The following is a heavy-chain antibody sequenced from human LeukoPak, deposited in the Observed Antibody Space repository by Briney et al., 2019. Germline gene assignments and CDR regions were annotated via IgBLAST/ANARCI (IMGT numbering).Heavy chain of an antibody. CDR1: GDTFSSYA. D-gene: IGHD3-22*01. Sequence: SVKVSCKASGDTFSSYANSWQRQAPGQGLEWMGGIIPILGTTNYAQKFQGRVTITADESTSTLYMELRSLRSEDTAIYYCARDDYYDSSAYRENPFDVWGQGTMVTVSS. J-gene: IGHJ3*01. V-gene: IGHV1-69*13. CDR3: ARDDYYDSSAYRENPFDV. CDR2: IIPILGTT.